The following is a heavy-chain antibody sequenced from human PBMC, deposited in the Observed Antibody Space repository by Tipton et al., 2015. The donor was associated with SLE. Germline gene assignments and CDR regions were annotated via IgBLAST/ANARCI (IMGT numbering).Heavy chain of an antibody. V-gene: IGHV4-30-4*01. CDR2: IYYSGST. D-gene: IGHD3-22*01. CDR3: ARGRRYYYDSYYFDY. Sequence: TLSLTCTVSGGSISSGDYYWSWIRQPPGKGLEWIGYIYYSGSTYYNPSLKSRVTISVDTSKNQFSLKLSSVTAADTAVYYCARGRRYYYDSYYFDYWGQGTLVTVSS. J-gene: IGHJ4*02. CDR1: GGSISSGDYY.